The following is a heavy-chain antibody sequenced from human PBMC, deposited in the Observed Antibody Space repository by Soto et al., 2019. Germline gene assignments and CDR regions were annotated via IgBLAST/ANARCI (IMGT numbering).Heavy chain of an antibody. CDR1: GGSISTVGHY. J-gene: IGHJ4*02. CDR2: IYHTGST. D-gene: IGHD1-1*01. V-gene: IGHV4-31*03. Sequence: PSETLSLTCSVSGGSISTVGHYWTWIRQPPGKGLEWIGSIYHTGSTYYSKSLRSRLTMSVDTSKSQFSLRLSSVTAADTAVYYCARATGTLRSRNCDYWGQGSLLTVSS. CDR3: ARATGTLRSRNCDY.